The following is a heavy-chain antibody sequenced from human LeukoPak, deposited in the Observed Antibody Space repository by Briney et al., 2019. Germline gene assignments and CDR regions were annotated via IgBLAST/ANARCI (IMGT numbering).Heavy chain of an antibody. V-gene: IGHV1-69*13. D-gene: IGHD6-13*01. CDR2: IIPIFGTA. J-gene: IGHJ4*02. Sequence: GASVKVSCKASGGTLSSYAISWVRQAPGQGLEWMGGIIPIFGTANYAQKFQGRVTITADESTSTAYMELSSLRSEDTAVYYCARASPSYSSSWYSPGDYWGQGTLVTVSS. CDR1: GGTLSSYA. CDR3: ARASPSYSSSWYSPGDY.